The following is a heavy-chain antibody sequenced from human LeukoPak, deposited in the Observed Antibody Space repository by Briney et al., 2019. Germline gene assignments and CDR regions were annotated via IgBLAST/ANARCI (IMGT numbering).Heavy chain of an antibody. CDR2: IYPGDSHT. CDR1: GYSFTSYW. CDR3: ARLAEMTTVTTRWFDP. V-gene: IGHV5-51*01. J-gene: IGHJ5*02. D-gene: IGHD4-17*01. Sequence: GEPLKISCKGSGYSFTSYWIGWVRQMPGKGLEWMGIIYPGDSHTIYSPSFQGQVIISADKSINTAYLQWSNLKASDSAMYYCARLAEMTTVTTRWFDPWGQGTLVTVSP.